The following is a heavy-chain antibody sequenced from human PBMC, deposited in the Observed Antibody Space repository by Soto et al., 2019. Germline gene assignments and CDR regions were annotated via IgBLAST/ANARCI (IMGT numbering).Heavy chain of an antibody. V-gene: IGHV3-23*01. D-gene: IGHD2-15*01. CDR3: ARDPLAYCSGGSCYYYYYMDV. CDR2: ISGSGGST. J-gene: IGHJ6*03. Sequence: EVQLLDSGGSLVQPGGSLRLSCTASGFTFSSYAMSWVRQAPGKGLEWVSAISGSGGSTYYADSVKGRFTVSRDNSENTLYLQMESRRVEDTAVYYCARDPLAYCSGGSCYYYYYMDVWGIGTTVTVSS. CDR1: GFTFSSYA.